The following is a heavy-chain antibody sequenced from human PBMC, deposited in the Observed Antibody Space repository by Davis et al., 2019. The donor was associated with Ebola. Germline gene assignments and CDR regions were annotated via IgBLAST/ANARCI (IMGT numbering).Heavy chain of an antibody. CDR2: ISSSSSTI. CDR1: GFTFSSYS. D-gene: IGHD3-16*02. Sequence: GESLKISCAASGFTFSSYSMNWVRQAPGKGLEWVSYISSSSSTIYYRDSVRGRFTISRDNAKNSLYLQMNGLRAEDSAVYYCARDFDYAWGTYRPYYQGMDVWGKGTTVTVSS. V-gene: IGHV3-48*04. CDR3: ARDFDYAWGTYRPYYQGMDV. J-gene: IGHJ6*04.